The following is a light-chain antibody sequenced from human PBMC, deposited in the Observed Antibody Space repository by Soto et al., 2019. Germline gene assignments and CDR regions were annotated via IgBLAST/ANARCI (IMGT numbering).Light chain of an antibody. CDR2: DND. CDR3: GSWDSSLSAYV. Sequence: QSVLTQPPSVSATPGQTVTISCSGTAPSIGNHCVSWYQQLPGTAPKLLIYDNDKRPSEIPDRFSGSKSGTSATLGITGLQTGDEADYYCGSWDSSLSAYVFGTGTKV. CDR1: APSIGNHC. V-gene: IGLV1-51*01. J-gene: IGLJ1*01.